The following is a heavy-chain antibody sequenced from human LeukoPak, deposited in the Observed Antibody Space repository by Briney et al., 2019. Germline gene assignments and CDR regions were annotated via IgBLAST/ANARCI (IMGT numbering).Heavy chain of an antibody. Sequence: GGSLRLSCAASGFTFSSYSMNWVRQAPGKGLEWVANIKQDGSEKYYVDSVKGRFTISRDNAKNSLYLQMNSLRAEDTAVYYCAREPSSGSYYNNWFDPWGQGTLVTVSS. J-gene: IGHJ5*02. D-gene: IGHD1-26*01. CDR3: AREPSSGSYYNNWFDP. CDR1: GFTFSSYS. V-gene: IGHV3-7*01. CDR2: IKQDGSEK.